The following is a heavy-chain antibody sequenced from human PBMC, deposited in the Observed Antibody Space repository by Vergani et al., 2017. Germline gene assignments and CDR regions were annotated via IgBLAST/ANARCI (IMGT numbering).Heavy chain of an antibody. V-gene: IGHV3-30*01. D-gene: IGHD4-17*01. CDR1: GFTFSSYA. CDR3: ARPGRDYGDYTNFFLDY. Sequence: VQLLESGGGLVQPGGSLRLSCAASGFTFSSYAMHWVRQAPGKGLEWVAVISYDGSNKYYADSVKGRFTISRDNSKNTLYLQMNSLRAEDTAVYYCARPGRDYGDYTNFFLDYWGQGTLVTVSS. CDR2: ISYDGSNK. J-gene: IGHJ4*02.